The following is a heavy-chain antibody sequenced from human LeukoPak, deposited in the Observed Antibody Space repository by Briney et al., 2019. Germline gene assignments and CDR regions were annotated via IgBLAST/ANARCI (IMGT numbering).Heavy chain of an antibody. V-gene: IGHV3-48*04. D-gene: IGHD6-6*01. CDR3: ARDPSSSSSVGGYLDY. CDR1: GFTFSNSS. CDR2: LSYSNTTR. Sequence: GGSLRLSCAASGFTFSNSSVNWVRQAPGKGLEWVSYLSYSNTTRYYADSVKGRFTISRDNAKNSLFLHMNSLRAEDTAVYYCARDPSSSSSVGGYLDYWGQGTLVTVSS. J-gene: IGHJ4*02.